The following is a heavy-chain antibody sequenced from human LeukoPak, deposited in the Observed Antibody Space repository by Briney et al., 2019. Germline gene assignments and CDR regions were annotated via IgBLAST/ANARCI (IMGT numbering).Heavy chain of an antibody. V-gene: IGHV3-30*18. D-gene: IGHD3-10*01. CDR2: ISYDGSNK. J-gene: IGHJ6*04. CDR3: AKGKVTVLWFEELVTAYRMDV. CDR1: GFTFRSYG. Sequence: PGGSLRLSCAASGFTFRSYGMHWVRQAPGKGLEWVAVISYDGSNKYYADSVKGRFTISRDNSKNTLYLQMNSLRAEDTAVYYCAKGKVTVLWFEELVTAYRMDVWGKGTTVTVSS.